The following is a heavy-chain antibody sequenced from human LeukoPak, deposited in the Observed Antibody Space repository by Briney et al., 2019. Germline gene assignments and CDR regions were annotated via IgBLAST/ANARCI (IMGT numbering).Heavy chain of an antibody. Sequence: ASVKVSCKASGYTFTGYYMHWVLQAPGQGLEWMGRINPNSGGTNYAQKFQGRVTMTRDTSISTAYMELSRLRSDDTAVYYCARVDTAMVKPFDYWGQGTLVTVSS. CDR1: GYTFTGYY. CDR3: ARVDTAMVKPFDY. J-gene: IGHJ4*02. V-gene: IGHV1-2*06. D-gene: IGHD5-18*01. CDR2: INPNSGGT.